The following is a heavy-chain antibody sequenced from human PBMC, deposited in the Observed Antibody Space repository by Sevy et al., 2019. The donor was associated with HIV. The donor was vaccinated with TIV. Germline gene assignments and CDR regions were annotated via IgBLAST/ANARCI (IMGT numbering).Heavy chain of an antibody. CDR2: IYHSGST. CDR1: GYSISSGYY. CDR3: ASVDGQLGGSYYEGLRRNDAFDI. Sequence: SETLSLTCTVSGYSISSGYYWGWIRQPPGKGLEWIGSIYHSGSTFYNPSLKSRVTISVDTSKNQFSLKLSSVTAADTAVYYCASVDGQLGGSYYEGLRRNDAFDIWGQGTMVTVSS. J-gene: IGHJ3*02. V-gene: IGHV4-38-2*02. D-gene: IGHD1-26*01.